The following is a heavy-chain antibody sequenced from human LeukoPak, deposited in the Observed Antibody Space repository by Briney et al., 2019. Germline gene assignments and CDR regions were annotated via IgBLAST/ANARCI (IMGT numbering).Heavy chain of an antibody. D-gene: IGHD3-16*02. Sequence: GASAKVSCKASGYTLTGYYMHWVRQAPGQGLEWMGGINPNSGDTDYAQKFQGRVSMTRDTSINTVHMELSNLRSDDTAVYYCARVAMITFGGVFIIEGPFDYWGQGTLVTVSS. J-gene: IGHJ4*02. CDR3: ARVAMITFGGVFIIEGPFDY. CDR1: GYTLTGYY. V-gene: IGHV1-2*02. CDR2: INPNSGDT.